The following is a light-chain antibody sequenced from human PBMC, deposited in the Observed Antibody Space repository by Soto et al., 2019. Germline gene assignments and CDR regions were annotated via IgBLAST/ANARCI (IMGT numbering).Light chain of an antibody. CDR2: DAS. V-gene: IGKV3-11*01. J-gene: IGKJ5*01. Sequence: VVLTQSPATLSLSPGERATLSCRTSLSVSVYLDWYQQKPGQAPRLLISDASNRATGIPARFSGSGSGTDFTLTIGSLEPEDFAVYYCHQRQYWPPITFGQRTRPEI. CDR3: HQRQYWPPIT. CDR1: LSVSVY.